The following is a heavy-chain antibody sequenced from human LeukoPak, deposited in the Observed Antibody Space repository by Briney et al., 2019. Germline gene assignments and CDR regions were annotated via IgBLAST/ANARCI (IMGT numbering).Heavy chain of an antibody. J-gene: IGHJ4*02. CDR2: IYYSGST. CDR3: AIDYYDSSGYYSK. CDR1: GGSISSSSYY. D-gene: IGHD3-22*01. V-gene: IGHV4-39*07. Sequence: SETLSLTYTVSGGSISSSSYYWGWIRQPPGKGLEWIGSIYYSGSTKYNPSLKSRVTISIDTSKKQVSLKLSSVTAADTAMYYCAIDYYDSSGYYSKWGQGTLVTVSS.